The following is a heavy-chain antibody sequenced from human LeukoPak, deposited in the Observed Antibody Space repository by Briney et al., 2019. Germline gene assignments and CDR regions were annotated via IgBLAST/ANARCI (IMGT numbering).Heavy chain of an antibody. CDR1: GGTFSSYA. Sequence: ASVKVSCKASGGTFSSYAISWVRQAPGQGLEWMGGIIPIFGTANYAQKFQGRVTITADESTSTAYMELSSLRSEDTAVYYCAKNRADYGGTPFDLWGRGTLVTVSS. CDR3: AKNRADYGGTPFDL. CDR2: IIPIFGTA. V-gene: IGHV1-69*13. D-gene: IGHD4-23*01. J-gene: IGHJ2*01.